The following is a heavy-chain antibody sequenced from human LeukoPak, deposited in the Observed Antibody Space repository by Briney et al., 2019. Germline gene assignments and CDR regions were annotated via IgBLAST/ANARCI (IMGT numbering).Heavy chain of an antibody. CDR2: IYPSDSDT. CDR1: GYRFTSYS. D-gene: IGHD2-15*01. J-gene: IGHJ4*02. V-gene: IGHV5-51*01. Sequence: KPGESLKISCEGSGYRFTSYSIAWVRQMPGKGLEWMGIIYPSDSDTTYSPSFQGQVTISADKSISTAYLQWSSLKASDTAVYYCARRSCSGATCYQLDYWGQGTLVTVSS. CDR3: ARRSCSGATCYQLDY.